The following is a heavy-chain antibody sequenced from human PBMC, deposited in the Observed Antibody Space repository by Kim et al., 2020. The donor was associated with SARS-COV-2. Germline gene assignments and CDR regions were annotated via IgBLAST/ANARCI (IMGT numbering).Heavy chain of an antibody. V-gene: IGHV3-30*18. D-gene: IGHD2-2*01. Sequence: GGSLRLSCAASGFTFSTYAMHWVRQAPGKGLEWVAVISYDGSNKYYADSVKGRFTISRDNSKNTLYLQMNSLRAEDTAVYYCAKDRTIVVVPAARMDVWGQGTTLTVSS. J-gene: IGHJ6*02. CDR2: ISYDGSNK. CDR1: GFTFSTYA. CDR3: AKDRTIVVVPAARMDV.